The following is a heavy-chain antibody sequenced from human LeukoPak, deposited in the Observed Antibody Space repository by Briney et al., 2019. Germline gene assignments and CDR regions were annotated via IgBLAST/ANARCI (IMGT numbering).Heavy chain of an antibody. V-gene: IGHV3-53*01. CDR3: ARASAHSAFNAFDI. J-gene: IGHJ3*02. CDR2: IYSGGST. D-gene: IGHD1-26*01. CDR1: GFTVSSNY. Sequence: GGSLRLSCAASGFTVSSNYMSWVRQAPGRGLEWVSVIYSGGSTYYADSVKGRFTISRDNSKNTLYLQMNSLRAEDTAVYYCARASAHSAFNAFDIWGQGTMVTVSS.